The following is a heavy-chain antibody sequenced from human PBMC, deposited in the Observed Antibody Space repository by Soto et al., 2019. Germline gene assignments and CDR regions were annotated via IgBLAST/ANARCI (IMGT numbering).Heavy chain of an antibody. CDR2: ISSSSSYI. CDR1: GFAFSSYS. CDR3: ARYSASITIFGGVIESSLEPECFRH. V-gene: IGHV3-21*01. J-gene: IGHJ1*01. Sequence: GGSLRLSCAASGFAFSSYSMNWVRQAPGKGLEWVSSISSSSSYIYYADSVKGRFTISRDNANNSLYLKMNSLRAEDTAVYYFARYSASITIFGGVIESSLEPECFRHWGKVSLFTVGS. D-gene: IGHD3-3*01.